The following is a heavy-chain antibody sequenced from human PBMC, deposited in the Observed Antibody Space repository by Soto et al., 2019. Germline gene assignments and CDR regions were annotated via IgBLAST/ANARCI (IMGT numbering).Heavy chain of an antibody. CDR2: ISGSGGST. CDR3: AKDLTEYYGMDV. J-gene: IGHJ6*02. V-gene: IGHV3-23*01. Sequence: EVQLLESGGGLVQPGGSLRLSCAASGFTFISYAMSWVRQAPGKGLEWGSAISGSGGSTYYADSVKGRFTISRDNSKNPLYLQMTSLRAEDTAVYYCAKDLTEYYGMDVWGQGTTVTVSS. CDR1: GFTFISYA.